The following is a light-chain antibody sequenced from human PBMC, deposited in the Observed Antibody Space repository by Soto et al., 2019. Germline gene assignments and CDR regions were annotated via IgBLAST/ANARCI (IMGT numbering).Light chain of an antibody. CDR1: QSISSW. CDR2: KAS. Sequence: DIQMTQSPSTLSASVGDRVTITCRASQSISSWLAWYQQKPGKAPKLLIYKASTLESGVPSRFSGSRSGTEFTLTISSLQPDDFATYYCHQYISYSALTFGPATELQI. CDR3: HQYISYSALT. V-gene: IGKV1-5*03. J-gene: IGKJ2*01.